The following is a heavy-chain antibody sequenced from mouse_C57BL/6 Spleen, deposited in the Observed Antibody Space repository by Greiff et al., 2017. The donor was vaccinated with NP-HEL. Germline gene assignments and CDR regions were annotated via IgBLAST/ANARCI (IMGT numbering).Heavy chain of an antibody. Sequence: QVQLQQPGAELVKPGASVKLSCKASGYTFTSYWMPWVKQRPGPGLEWIGMIHPNSGSTNYNEKFKSQATLTVDKTSITAYMQLSRHASEDSAVYYCARYGIYSTLDYWGQGTTLTVSS. CDR2: IHPNSGST. CDR3: ARYGIYSTLDY. J-gene: IGHJ2*01. CDR1: GYTFTSYW. D-gene: IGHD2-5*01. V-gene: IGHV1-64*01.